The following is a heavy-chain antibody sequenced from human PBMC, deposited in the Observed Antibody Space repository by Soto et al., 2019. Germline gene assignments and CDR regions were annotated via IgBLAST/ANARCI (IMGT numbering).Heavy chain of an antibody. CDR2: IISTSDYM. V-gene: IGHV3-21*02. Sequence: EVQLVDSGGGLVKPGGSLRLSCAASGFPFDSTTMNWVRQAPGKGLEWVSSIISTSDYMAYADSVKGRFTISRDNAKNSLFLQMDSLRADDTAVYYCARDLYQYDPYFDHWGQGTLVTVSS. D-gene: IGHD3-16*01. CDR3: ARDLYQYDPYFDH. CDR1: GFPFDSTT. J-gene: IGHJ4*02.